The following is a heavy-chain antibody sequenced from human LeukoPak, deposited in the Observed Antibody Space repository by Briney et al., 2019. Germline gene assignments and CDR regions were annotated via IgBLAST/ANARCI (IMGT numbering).Heavy chain of an antibody. J-gene: IGHJ4*02. CDR3: ARASAYDSSLDY. D-gene: IGHD5-12*01. CDR2: IYSSGTT. CDR1: GGSISSYY. Sequence: SETLSLTCTVSGGSISSYYWNWIRQPAGKGLEWIGHIYSSGTTNYSPSLKSRVTISVDKSKNHFSLKLSSVTAADTAVYYCARASAYDSSLDYWGQGTLVTVSS. V-gene: IGHV4-4*07.